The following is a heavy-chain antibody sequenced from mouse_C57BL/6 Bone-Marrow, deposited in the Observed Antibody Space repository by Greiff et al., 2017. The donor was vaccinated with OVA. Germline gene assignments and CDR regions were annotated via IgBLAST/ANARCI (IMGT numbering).Heavy chain of an antibody. CDR3: ARRYDYGYYAMDY. J-gene: IGHJ4*01. D-gene: IGHD2-4*01. Sequence: VQLQQSGAELVRPGASVKISCKVSGYTFTDHTIHWMKQRPEQGLEWIGYIYPRDGSTKYNEKFKGKATLTADKSSSTAYMQLNSLTSEDSAVYFCARRYDYGYYAMDYWGQGTSVTVSS. CDR1: GYTFTDHT. CDR2: IYPRDGST. V-gene: IGHV1-78*01.